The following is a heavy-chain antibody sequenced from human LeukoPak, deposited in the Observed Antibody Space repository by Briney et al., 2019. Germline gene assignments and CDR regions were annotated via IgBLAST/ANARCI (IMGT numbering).Heavy chain of an antibody. CDR1: EFTFTSYG. CDR3: AKARAVVVVVAKFFDY. Sequence: PGGSLRLSCAASEFTFTSYGMHWVRQAPGKGLEWVAVISYDGSDTYYADSVEGRFSVSRDNSKNTLYLQMNSLRAEDTAVYYCAKARAVVVVVAKFFDYWGQGTLVTVSS. CDR2: ISYDGSDT. V-gene: IGHV3-30*18. J-gene: IGHJ4*02. D-gene: IGHD2-15*01.